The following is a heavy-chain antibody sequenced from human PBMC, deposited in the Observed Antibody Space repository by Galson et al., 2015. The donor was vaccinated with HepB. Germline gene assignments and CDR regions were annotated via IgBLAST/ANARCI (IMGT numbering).Heavy chain of an antibody. CDR2: IHYDGSNK. J-gene: IGHJ4*02. Sequence: SLRLSCAASGFAFTTYGMHWVRQAPGRGLDWVAFIHYDGSNKYYADSVKGRFTISRDNSKNTLYLQMDSLRPDDTAVYYCVKGWYNDYWGQGTLVTVSS. CDR1: GFAFTTYG. CDR3: VKGWYNDY. D-gene: IGHD1-14*01. V-gene: IGHV3-30*02.